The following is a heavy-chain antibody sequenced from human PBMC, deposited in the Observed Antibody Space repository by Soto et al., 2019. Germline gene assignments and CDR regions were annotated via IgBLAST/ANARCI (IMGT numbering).Heavy chain of an antibody. V-gene: IGHV4-31*03. D-gene: IGHD7-27*01. CDR3: ARDTGLAPTVWGY. CDR1: GDSIRGGGHY. CDR2: VYHSGST. Sequence: QVQLQESGPGLVKPSQTLSLTCSVSGDSIRGGGHYWNWIRQFPGKGLEWIGYVYHSGSTHYNPSLRCRLTISIDTSKNQFSLRLISVTAADTALYYCARDTGLAPTVWGYWGHGTQVTVSS. J-gene: IGHJ4*03.